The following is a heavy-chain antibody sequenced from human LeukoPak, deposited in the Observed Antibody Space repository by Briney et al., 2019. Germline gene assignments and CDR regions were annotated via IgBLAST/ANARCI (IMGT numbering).Heavy chain of an antibody. CDR2: IYTSGST. V-gene: IGHV4-4*07. J-gene: IGHJ5*02. Sequence: SETLSLTCTVSGGSISSYYWSWIRQPAGKGLEWIGRIYTSGSTNYNPSLKSRVTMSVDTSKNQFSLKLSSVTAADTAVYYCARRAPSAAGLLVPEETWGQGTLVTVSS. D-gene: IGHD6-13*01. CDR3: ARRAPSAAGLLVPEET. CDR1: GGSISSYY.